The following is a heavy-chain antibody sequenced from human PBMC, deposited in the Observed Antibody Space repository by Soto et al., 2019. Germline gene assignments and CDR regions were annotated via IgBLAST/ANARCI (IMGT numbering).Heavy chain of an antibody. D-gene: IGHD5-12*01. CDR1: GYSITSGYY. J-gene: IGHJ4*02. V-gene: IGHV4-38-2*01. CDR3: ARLPYSYSGYDETYFDY. CDR2: IYHSGST. Sequence: ETLSLTCAVSGYSITSGYYWGWIRQPPGKGLEWIGSIYHSGSTYYNPSLKSRVTISVDTPQKLFSLKLSSVTAADTAVYYCARLPYSYSGYDETYFDYWGQGTQVTVSS.